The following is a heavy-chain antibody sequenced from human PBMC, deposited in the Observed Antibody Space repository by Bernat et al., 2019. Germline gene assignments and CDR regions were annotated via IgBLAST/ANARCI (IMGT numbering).Heavy chain of an antibody. CDR1: GFTFSSYE. CDR3: ARDGGMWNYYYGMDV. V-gene: IGHV3-48*03. CDR2: ISSSCSTI. D-gene: IGHD3-16*01. J-gene: IGHJ6*02. Sequence: EVQLVESGGGLVQPGGSLRLSCAASGFTFSSYEMNWVRQAPGKGLEWVSYISSSCSTIYYADSVKGRFTISRDNAKNSLYLQMNSLGAEDTAVYYCARDGGMWNYYYGMDVWGQGTTVTVSS.